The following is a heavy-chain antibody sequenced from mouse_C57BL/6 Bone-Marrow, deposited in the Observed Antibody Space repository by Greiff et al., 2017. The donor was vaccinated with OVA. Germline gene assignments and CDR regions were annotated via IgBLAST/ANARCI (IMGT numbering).Heavy chain of an antibody. V-gene: IGHV2-2*01. CDR2: IWSGGST. J-gene: IGHJ3*01. CDR1: GFSLTSYG. Sequence: VQLQQSGPGLVQPSQSLSITCTVSGFSLTSYGVHWVRQSPGTGLEWLGVIWSGGSTDYTAAFISRLSISKDNAKSQVFFKINSLQADDTAIYYCARKRLRRGFAYWGQGTLVTVSA. D-gene: IGHD2-12*01. CDR3: ARKRLRRGFAY.